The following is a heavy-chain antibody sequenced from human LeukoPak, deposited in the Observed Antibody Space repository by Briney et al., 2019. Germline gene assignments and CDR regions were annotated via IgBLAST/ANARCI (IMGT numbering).Heavy chain of an antibody. CDR2: INHSGST. CDR3: ARRESEYSSGWYRADYYYYYMDV. V-gene: IGHV4-34*01. Sequence: SETLSLTCAVYGGSFSGYYWSWIRQPPGKGLEWIGEINHSGSTNYNPSLKSRVTISVDTSKNQFSLKLSSVTAADTAVYYCARRESEYSSGWYRADYYYYYMDVWGKGTTVTISS. CDR1: GGSFSGYY. J-gene: IGHJ6*03. D-gene: IGHD6-19*01.